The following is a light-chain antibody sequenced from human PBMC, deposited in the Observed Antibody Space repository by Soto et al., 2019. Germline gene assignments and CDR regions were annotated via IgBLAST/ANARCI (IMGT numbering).Light chain of an antibody. CDR2: AAS. CDR1: QGVSSY. J-gene: IGKJ1*01. V-gene: IGKV1-9*01. Sequence: IRMTQSTSTLSGSVGDRVTITFLASQGVSSYLAWFQQKPGKAPKLLIYAASTLQSGVPSRFSGSGSGTEFTLTISTLQPDDFASYYCQQYNSYSGTFGQGTKVDIK. CDR3: QQYNSYSGT.